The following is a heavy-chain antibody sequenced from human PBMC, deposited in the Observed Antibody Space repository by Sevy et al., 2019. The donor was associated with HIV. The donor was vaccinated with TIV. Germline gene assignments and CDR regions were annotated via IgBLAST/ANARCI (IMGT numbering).Heavy chain of an antibody. Sequence: SETLSLTCTVSGGSISSYYWSWIRQPPGKGLEWIGYIYYSGSTNYNPSLKSRVTISVDTSKNQFSLKLSSVTAADTAVYYCARDGMTTVKRGGFDYWGQGTLVTVSS. V-gene: IGHV4-59*01. CDR3: ARDGMTTVKRGGFDY. CDR2: IYYSGST. J-gene: IGHJ4*02. CDR1: GGSISSYY. D-gene: IGHD4-17*01.